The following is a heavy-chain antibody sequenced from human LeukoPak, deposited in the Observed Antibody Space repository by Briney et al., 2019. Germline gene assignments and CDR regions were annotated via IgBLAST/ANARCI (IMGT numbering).Heavy chain of an antibody. D-gene: IGHD6-13*01. V-gene: IGHV3-64*01. CDR2: ISSNGGST. J-gene: IGHJ4*02. CDR3: ARRSSSWFHYFDY. CDR1: GFTFSSYA. Sequence: GGSLRLSCAASGFTFSSYAMHWVRQAPGKGLEYVSAISSNGGSTYYANSVKGRFTISRDNSKNTLYLQMGSLRAEDMAVYYCARRSSSWFHYFDYWGQGTLVTVSS.